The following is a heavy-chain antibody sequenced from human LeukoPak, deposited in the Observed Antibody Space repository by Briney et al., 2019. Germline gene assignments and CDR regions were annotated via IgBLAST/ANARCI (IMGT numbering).Heavy chain of an antibody. V-gene: IGHV3-23*01. D-gene: IGHD1/OR15-1a*01. CDR3: ARTPGDY. CDR2: ISGSGST. Sequence: GGSLRLSCAASGFTFSSYAMSWARQAPGKVLEWVSTISGSGSTYYADSVKGRFTISRDNAKNSLYLQMNSLRAGDTAVYYCARTPGDYWGQGTLVTVSS. J-gene: IGHJ4*02. CDR1: GFTFSSYA.